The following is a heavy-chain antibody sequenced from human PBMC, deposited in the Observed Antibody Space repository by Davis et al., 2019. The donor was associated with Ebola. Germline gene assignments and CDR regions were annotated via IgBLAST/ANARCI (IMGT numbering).Heavy chain of an antibody. CDR1: GFTFSSYA. V-gene: IGHV3-23*01. CDR2: ISGSGGST. D-gene: IGHD6-13*01. CDR3: AKDRYSSSCCNWFDP. J-gene: IGHJ5*02. Sequence: GESLKISCAASGFTFSSYAMSWVRQAPGKGLEWVSAISGSGGSTYYADSVKGRFTISRDNSKNTLYLQMNSLRAEDTAVYYCAKDRYSSSCCNWFDPWGQGTLVTVSS.